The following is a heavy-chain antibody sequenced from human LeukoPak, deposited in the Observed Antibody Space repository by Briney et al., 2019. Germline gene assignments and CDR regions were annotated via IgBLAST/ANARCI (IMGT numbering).Heavy chain of an antibody. CDR3: ARHGTTGTNLNWFDP. V-gene: IGHV4-4*02. D-gene: IGHD1-1*01. J-gene: IGHJ5*02. CDR2: IYHSGST. CDR1: GGSISSSNW. Sequence: PSGTLSLTCAVSGGSISSSNWWSWVRQPPGKGLEWIGEIYHSGSTNYNPSLKSRVTISVDKSKSQFSLKVSSVTAADTAVYYCARHGTTGTNLNWFDPWGQGALVTVFS.